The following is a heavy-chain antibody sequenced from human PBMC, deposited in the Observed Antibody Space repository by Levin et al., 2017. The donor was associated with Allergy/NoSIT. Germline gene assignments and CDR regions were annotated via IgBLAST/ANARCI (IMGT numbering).Heavy chain of an antibody. D-gene: IGHD3-16*01. J-gene: IGHJ3*02. CDR3: AREGVPASEHAFHI. CDR2: MFYDGSKE. CDR1: GFTLRKYG. V-gene: IGHV3-30*03. Sequence: GGSLRLCCAASGFTLRKYGLHWVRQAPGKGLEWLAVMFYDGSKEFYADSVKGRFTVSRDTSDNTLSLQMTSLRVEDTAVYYCAREGVPASEHAFHIWGQGTMVAVSS.